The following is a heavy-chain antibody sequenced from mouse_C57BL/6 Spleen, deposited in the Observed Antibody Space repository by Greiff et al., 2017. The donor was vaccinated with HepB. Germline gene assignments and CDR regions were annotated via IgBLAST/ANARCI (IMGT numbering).Heavy chain of an antibody. D-gene: IGHD1-1*01. CDR1: GYTFTSYW. Sequence: VQLQQPGAELVRPGSSVKLSCKASGYTFTSYWMHWVKQRPIQGLEWIGNIDPSDSETHYNQKFKDKATLTVDKSSSTAYMQLSSLTSEDSAVYYCARYYGSSYVDYAMDYWGQGTSVTVSS. CDR3: ARYYGSSYVDYAMDY. V-gene: IGHV1-52*01. CDR2: IDPSDSET. J-gene: IGHJ4*01.